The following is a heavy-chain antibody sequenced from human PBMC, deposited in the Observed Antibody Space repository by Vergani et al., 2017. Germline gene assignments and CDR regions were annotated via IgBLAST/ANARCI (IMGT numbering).Heavy chain of an antibody. V-gene: IGHV3-49*04. CDR2: VRNKAYGVTT. D-gene: IGHD5-18*01. Sequence: EVQLVESGGGLVPPGRSLRLSCAASGFSFGDYAMTWVRQAPGKGLAWVAFVRNKAYGVTTEYAASVKGRFTISRDDSKRLAYLQLSGLKTQDTAVYFCGRGRRYSCGHSDSWGQRSLASVS. J-gene: IGHJ4*02. CDR1: GFSFGDYA. CDR3: GRGRRYSCGHSDS.